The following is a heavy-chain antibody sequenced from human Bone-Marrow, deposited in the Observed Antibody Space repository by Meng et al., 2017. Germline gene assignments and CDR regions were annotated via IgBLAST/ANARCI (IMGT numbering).Heavy chain of an antibody. D-gene: IGHD3-22*01. CDR1: GFTFSSYE. Sequence: GESLKISCAASGFTFSSYEMNWVRQAPGKGLEWVSYISSSGSTIYYADSVKGRFTISRDNAKNSLYLQMNSLRAEDTAVYYCARDLSRGSSGYYYVLWYFDLWGRGTLVTVSS. V-gene: IGHV3-48*03. J-gene: IGHJ2*01. CDR3: ARDLSRGSSGYYYVLWYFDL. CDR2: ISSSGSTI.